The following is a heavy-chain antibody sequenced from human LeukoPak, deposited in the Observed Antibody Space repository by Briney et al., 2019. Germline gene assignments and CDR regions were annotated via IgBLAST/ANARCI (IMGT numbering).Heavy chain of an antibody. D-gene: IGHD3-22*01. CDR1: GGTFSSYA. Sequence: ALVKVSCKASGGTFSSYAISWVRQAPGQGLEWMGGIIPIFGTANYAQKFQGRVTITADESTSTAYMELSSLRSEDTAVYYCARIKDDSSGYYFDYWGQGTLVTVSS. J-gene: IGHJ4*02. V-gene: IGHV1-69*13. CDR3: ARIKDDSSGYYFDY. CDR2: IIPIFGTA.